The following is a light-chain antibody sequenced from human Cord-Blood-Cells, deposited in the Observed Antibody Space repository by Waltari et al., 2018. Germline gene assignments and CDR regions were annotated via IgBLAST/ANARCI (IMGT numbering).Light chain of an antibody. CDR3: QQYDNLPVT. CDR2: DAS. Sequence: DIQMTQSPSSLSASVGDRVTITCQASQEISNYLNRYQQKPGKAPKLLIYDASNLETGVPSRFSGSGSGTDFTFTISSLQPEDIATYYCQQYDNLPVTFGGGTKVEIK. J-gene: IGKJ4*01. CDR1: QEISNY. V-gene: IGKV1-33*01.